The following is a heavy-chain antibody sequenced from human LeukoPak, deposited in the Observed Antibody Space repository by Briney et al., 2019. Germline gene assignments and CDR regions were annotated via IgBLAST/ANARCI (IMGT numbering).Heavy chain of an antibody. Sequence: SQTLSLTCTVSGGSISSGDYYWRWIRQPPGKGLEWIGYIYYSGSTYYNPSLKSRVTISVDTSKNQFSLKLSSVTAADTAVYYCARGEDYGDTFDCWGQGTLVTVSS. CDR2: IYYSGST. CDR1: GGSISSGDYY. CDR3: ARGEDYGDTFDC. V-gene: IGHV4-30-4*01. J-gene: IGHJ4*02. D-gene: IGHD4-17*01.